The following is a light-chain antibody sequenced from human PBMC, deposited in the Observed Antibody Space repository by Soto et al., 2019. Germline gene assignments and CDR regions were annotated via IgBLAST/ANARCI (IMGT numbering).Light chain of an antibody. V-gene: IGKV3-15*01. Sequence: EIVMTQSPATLSVSPGERATLSCRASQSVSSNLAWYQQKPGQAPRLLIYGASTRATGIPARFSGSGSGTESTLTISTLQSEDFVVYSCQQYNNWPMTFGQGTKVEIK. J-gene: IGKJ1*01. CDR3: QQYNNWPMT. CDR1: QSVSSN. CDR2: GAS.